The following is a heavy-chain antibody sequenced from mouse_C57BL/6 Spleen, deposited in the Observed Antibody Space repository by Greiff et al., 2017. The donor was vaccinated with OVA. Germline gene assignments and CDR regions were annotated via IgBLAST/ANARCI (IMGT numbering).Heavy chain of an antibody. CDR3: AKRGVYAMDY. Sequence: QVQLKESGPGLVAPSPCLSISCTVSGFSLTSYGVDWVRQPPGQGLEWLGVIWGGGSTTYNSALMSRLSISKDNTKSQVVLKMNSLQTDDTAVYYCAKRGVYAMDYWGQGTSVTVSS. V-gene: IGHV2-9*01. J-gene: IGHJ4*01. CDR2: IWGGGST. CDR1: GFSLTSYG.